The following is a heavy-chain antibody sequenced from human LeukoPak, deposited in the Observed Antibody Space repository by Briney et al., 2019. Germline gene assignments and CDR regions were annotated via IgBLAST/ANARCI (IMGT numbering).Heavy chain of an antibody. J-gene: IGHJ4*02. V-gene: IGHV3-30*18. CDR1: GFTFSSYG. CDR3: AKEGRTKEMGYCSGGSCYDLDY. CDR2: ISYDGSNK. D-gene: IGHD2-15*01. Sequence: GGSLRLSCAASGFTFSSYGMHWVRQAPGKGLEWVTIISYDGSNKYYADSVKGRFTISRDNSKNTLYLQMNSLRAEDTAVYYCAKEGRTKEMGYCSGGSCYDLDYWGQGTLVTVSS.